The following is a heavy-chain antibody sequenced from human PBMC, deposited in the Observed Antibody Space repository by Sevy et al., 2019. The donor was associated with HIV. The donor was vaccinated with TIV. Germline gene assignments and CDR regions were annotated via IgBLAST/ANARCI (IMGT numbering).Heavy chain of an antibody. CDR2: ISWNSGSI. CDR1: GFTFDDYA. V-gene: IGHV3-9*01. D-gene: IGHD4-17*01. CDR3: AKDMSLTTVVIPAGVHDAFDI. Sequence: GGSLRLSCAASGFTFDDYAMHWVRQAPGKGLEWVSGISWNSGSIGYADSVKGRFTISRDNAKNSLYLQMNSLRAEDTALYYCAKDMSLTTVVIPAGVHDAFDIWGQGTMVTVSS. J-gene: IGHJ3*02.